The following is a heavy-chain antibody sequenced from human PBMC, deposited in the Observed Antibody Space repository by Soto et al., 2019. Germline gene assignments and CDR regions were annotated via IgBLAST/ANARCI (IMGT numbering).Heavy chain of an antibody. CDR1: GGSISSSSYY. V-gene: IGHV4-39*01. CDR2: IYYSGST. D-gene: IGHD3-3*01. Sequence: SETLSLTYTVSGGSISSSSYYWGWIRQPPGKGLEWIGSIYYSGSTYYNPSLKSRVTISVDTSKNQFSLKLSSVTAADTAVYYCARQSSGSLGPFDYWGQGTLVTVSS. CDR3: ARQSSGSLGPFDY. J-gene: IGHJ4*02.